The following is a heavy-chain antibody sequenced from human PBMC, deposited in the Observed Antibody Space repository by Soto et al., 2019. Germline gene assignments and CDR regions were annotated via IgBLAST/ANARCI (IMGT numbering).Heavy chain of an antibody. CDR3: AKGLIFYYDSSGDAFDI. V-gene: IGHV3-23*01. CDR1: GFTFSSYA. D-gene: IGHD3-22*01. CDR2: ISGSGGST. Sequence: HPGGSLRLSCAASGFTFSSYAMSWVRQAPGKGLEWVSAISGSGGSTYYADSVKGRFTISRDNSKNTLYLQMNSLRAEDTAVYYCAKGLIFYYDSSGDAFDIWGQGTMVT. J-gene: IGHJ3*02.